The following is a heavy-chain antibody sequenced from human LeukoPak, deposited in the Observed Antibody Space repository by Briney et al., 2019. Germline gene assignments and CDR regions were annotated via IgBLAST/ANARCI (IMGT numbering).Heavy chain of an antibody. CDR3: ARGQLGYCSGGSCLNWFDP. CDR2: IWYDGSNK. J-gene: IGHJ5*02. V-gene: IGHV3-30*19. D-gene: IGHD2-15*01. CDR1: GFTFSSYG. Sequence: GGSLRLSCAASGFTFSSYGMHWVRQAPGKGLEWVAVIWYDGSNKYYADSVKGRFTIPRDNSKNTLYLQMNSLRAEDTAVYYCARGQLGYCSGGSCLNWFDPWGQGTLVTVSS.